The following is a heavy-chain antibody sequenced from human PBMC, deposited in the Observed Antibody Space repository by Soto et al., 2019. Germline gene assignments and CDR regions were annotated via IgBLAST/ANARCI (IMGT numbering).Heavy chain of an antibody. J-gene: IGHJ4*02. CDR3: ARRLGYCSSTSCYHPFDY. V-gene: IGHV4-34*01. CDR2: INHSGST. CDR1: GGSFSGYY. Sequence: SETLSLTCAVYGGSFSGYYWSWIRQPPGKGLEWIGEINHSGSTNYNPSLKSRVTISVDTSKNQFSLKLSSVTAADTAVYYCARRLGYCSSTSCYHPFDYWGQGTLVTVSS. D-gene: IGHD2-2*01.